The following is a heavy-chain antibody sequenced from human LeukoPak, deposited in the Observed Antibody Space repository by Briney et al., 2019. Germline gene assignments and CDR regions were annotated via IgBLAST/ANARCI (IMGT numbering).Heavy chain of an antibody. CDR3: ARADGTGGPYDY. CDR2: IYSGGNT. D-gene: IGHD3/OR15-3a*01. Sequence: GGSLRLSCAVSGFTVSSNYMSWVRQAPGKELERVSVIYSGGNTHYADSVKGRFTISRDNSKNTLFLQMNSLRAEDTAVYYCARADGTGGPYDYWGQGTLVTVSS. J-gene: IGHJ4*02. V-gene: IGHV3-53*01. CDR1: GFTVSSNY.